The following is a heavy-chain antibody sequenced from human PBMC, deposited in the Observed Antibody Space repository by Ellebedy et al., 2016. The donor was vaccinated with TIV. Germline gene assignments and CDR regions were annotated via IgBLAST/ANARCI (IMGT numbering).Heavy chain of an antibody. J-gene: IGHJ4*02. D-gene: IGHD3-22*01. CDR3: AISTTMIFFEY. V-gene: IGHV3-48*04. CDR1: GFTFSSYS. Sequence: GESLKISCAASGFTFSSYSMNWVRQAPGKGLEWVSYISSSSSTIYYADSVKGRFTISRDNAKNSLYLQMNSLRAEDTAVYYCAISTTMIFFEYWGQGTLVTVSS. CDR2: ISSSSSTI.